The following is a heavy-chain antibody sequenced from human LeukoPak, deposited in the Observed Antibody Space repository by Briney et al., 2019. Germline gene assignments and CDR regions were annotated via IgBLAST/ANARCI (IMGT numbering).Heavy chain of an antibody. Sequence: SETLSLTCTVSGRSISSSSYYSGWIRQPPGKGLEWIGSIYYSGSTYYNPSLKSRVTISVDTSKNQFSLKLSSVTAADTAVYYCASQALFKYDSSAYFSPFDYWGQGTLVTVSS. J-gene: IGHJ4*02. V-gene: IGHV4-39*01. CDR1: GRSISSSSYY. CDR2: IYYSGST. CDR3: ASQALFKYDSSAYFSPFDY. D-gene: IGHD3-22*01.